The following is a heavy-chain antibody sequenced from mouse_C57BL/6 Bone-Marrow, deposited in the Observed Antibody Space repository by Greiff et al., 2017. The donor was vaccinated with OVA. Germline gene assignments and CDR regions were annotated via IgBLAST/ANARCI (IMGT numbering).Heavy chain of an antibody. Sequence: QVQLQQPGAELVRPGTSVKLSCKASGYTFTSYRMHWVKQRPGQGLEWIGVIDPSDSYTNYNQKFKGKATLTVDTSSSTAYMQLSSLTSEDSAVYYCAIGYPSFAYWGQGTLVTVSA. V-gene: IGHV1-59*01. CDR2: IDPSDSYT. J-gene: IGHJ3*01. CDR3: AIGYPSFAY. CDR1: GYTFTSYR. D-gene: IGHD2-14*01.